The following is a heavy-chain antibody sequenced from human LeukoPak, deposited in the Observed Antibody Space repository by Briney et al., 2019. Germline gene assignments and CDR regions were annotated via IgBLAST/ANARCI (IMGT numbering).Heavy chain of an antibody. J-gene: IGHJ4*02. CDR1: GGTFSSYA. CDR3: ARGRSSGYYSQDYFDY. D-gene: IGHD3-22*01. V-gene: IGHV1-69*05. Sequence: SVKVSCKASGGTFSSYAISWVRQAPGQGLEWMGGVIPIFGTANYAQKFQGRVTITTDESTSTAYMELSSLRSEDTAVYYCARGRSSGYYSQDYFDYWGQGTLVTVSS. CDR2: VIPIFGTA.